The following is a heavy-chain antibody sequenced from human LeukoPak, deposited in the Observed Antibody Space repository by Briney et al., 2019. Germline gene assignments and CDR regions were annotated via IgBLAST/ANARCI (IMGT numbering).Heavy chain of an antibody. CDR2: INHSGST. CDR1: GGSFSGYY. V-gene: IGHV4-34*01. D-gene: IGHD5-18*01. CDR3: ARGRISYGYYRFYDGMDV. Sequence: SETLSLTCAVYGGSFSGYYCSWIRHPPAKGLDWIGEINHSGSTNCNPSLNSQVTISVYTSKNQFPLKLSSVTAADTAVYYCARGRISYGYYRFYDGMDVWGKGTTVTVSS. J-gene: IGHJ6*04.